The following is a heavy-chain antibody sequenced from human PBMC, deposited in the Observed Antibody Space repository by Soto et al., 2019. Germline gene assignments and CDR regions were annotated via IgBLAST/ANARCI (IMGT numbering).Heavy chain of an antibody. V-gene: IGHV1-18*01. J-gene: IGHJ6*02. CDR2: IYASNVYT. CDR1: GYNFDSDG. CDR3: ANRGNPLMDL. Sequence: QVYLVQSGGEAKKPGASVKVSCKASGYNFDSDGVTWVRQAPGQGLEWLGWIYASNVYTNYARKFQDRVIMTTDTSTRTFYMELRSLKSDDTAVYYCANRGNPLMDLWGQGTTVIVSS.